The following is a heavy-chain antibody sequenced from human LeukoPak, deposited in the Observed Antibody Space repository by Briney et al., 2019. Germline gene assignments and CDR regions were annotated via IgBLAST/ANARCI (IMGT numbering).Heavy chain of an antibody. V-gene: IGHV3-48*03. CDR2: ISSSGSTI. CDR3: AELGITMIGGV. Sequence: GGSLRLSCAASGFTFSSYEMNWVRQAPGKGLEWVSYISSSGSTIYYADSVKGRFTISRDNAKNSLYLQMNSLRAEDTAVYHCAELGITMIGGVWGKGTTVTISS. J-gene: IGHJ6*04. CDR1: GFTFSSYE. D-gene: IGHD3-10*02.